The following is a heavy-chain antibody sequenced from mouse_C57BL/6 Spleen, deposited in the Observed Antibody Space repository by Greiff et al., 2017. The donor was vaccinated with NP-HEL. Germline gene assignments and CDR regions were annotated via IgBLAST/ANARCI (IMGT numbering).Heavy chain of an antibody. V-gene: IGHV1-81*01. CDR3: ARREGYFDV. J-gene: IGHJ1*03. Sequence: VQLQQSGAELARPGASVKLSCKASGYTFTSYGISWVKQRTGQGLEWIGEIYPRSGNTYHNEKFKGKATLTADKSSSTAYMELRSLTSEDSAVYFCARREGYFDVWGTGTTVTVSS. CDR1: GYTFTSYG. CDR2: IYPRSGNT.